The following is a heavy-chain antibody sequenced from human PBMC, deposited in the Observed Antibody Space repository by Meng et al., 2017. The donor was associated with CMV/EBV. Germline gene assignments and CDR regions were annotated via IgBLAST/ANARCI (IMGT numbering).Heavy chain of an antibody. CDR1: GYTFTGYY. CDR2: INPNSGGT. J-gene: IGHJ6*02. D-gene: IGHD3-3*01. CDR3: ARGHNYDLWSGYYTGIGEGMDV. V-gene: IGHV1-2*02. Sequence: ASVKVSCKASGYTFTGYYMHWVRQAPGQGLEWMGWINPNSGGTNYAQKFQGRVTMTRDTSISTAYMELSRLRSDDTAVYYCARGHNYDLWSGYYTGIGEGMDVWGQGTTVTVSS.